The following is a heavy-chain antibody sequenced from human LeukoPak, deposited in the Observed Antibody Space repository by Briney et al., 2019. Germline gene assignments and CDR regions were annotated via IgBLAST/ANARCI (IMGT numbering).Heavy chain of an antibody. CDR1: GGSINFYY. CDR2: IYSTGST. CDR3: ARGVDTSFDI. J-gene: IGHJ3*02. V-gene: IGHV4-4*07. D-gene: IGHD3-3*01. Sequence: SETLSLTCTVSGGSINFYYWSWIRQPAGKGLEWIGRIYSTGSTNYSPSLKSRVTISVDTSKNQFSLKLSSVTAADTAVYYCARGVDTSFDIWGQGTMVTVSS.